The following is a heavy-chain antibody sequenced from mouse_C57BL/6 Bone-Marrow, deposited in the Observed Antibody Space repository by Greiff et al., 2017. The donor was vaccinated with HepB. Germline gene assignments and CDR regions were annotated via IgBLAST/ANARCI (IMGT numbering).Heavy chain of an antibody. Sequence: VKLQQSGAELMKPGASVKLSCKATGYTFTGYWLEWVKQRPGHGLEWIGEILPGSGSTNYNEKFKGKATFTADTSSNTAYMQLSSLTTEDSAIYYCARYPLYDYGGAWFAYWGQGTLVTVSA. V-gene: IGHV1-9*01. CDR1: GYTFTGYW. CDR2: ILPGSGST. CDR3: ARYPLYDYGGAWFAY. J-gene: IGHJ3*01. D-gene: IGHD2-4*01.